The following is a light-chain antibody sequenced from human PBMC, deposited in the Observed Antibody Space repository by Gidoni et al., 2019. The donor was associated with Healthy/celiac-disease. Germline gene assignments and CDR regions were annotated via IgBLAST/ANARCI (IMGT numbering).Light chain of an antibody. CDR3: QQFNSYPNT. Sequence: AIQLTQSPSSLSASVGDRVPITCRASQGISSALVWYQQKPGKAPKLLIYDVSSLESGVPSRFSGSGSGTDFTLTITSLQPEDFATYYCQQFNSYPNTFGQGTKMEIK. V-gene: IGKV1-13*02. CDR1: QGISSA. J-gene: IGKJ2*01. CDR2: DVS.